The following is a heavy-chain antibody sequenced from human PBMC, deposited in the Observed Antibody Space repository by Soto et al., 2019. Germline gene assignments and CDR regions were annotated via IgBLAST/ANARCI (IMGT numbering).Heavy chain of an antibody. CDR3: TRDGGGRYYGCFDN. CDR1: GFNLSTYW. Sequence: EVQLVESGGGLVQPGGSLRLSCATSGFNLSTYWVHWVRQAPGEGVVWVSRINSDGTITDYADSVKGRFTISRDNAKKTLNLEMNSLMAYDTAVYYCTRDGGGRYYGCFDNWGQGTLVTVSS. CDR2: INSDGTIT. V-gene: IGHV3-74*01. J-gene: IGHJ4*02. D-gene: IGHD1-26*01.